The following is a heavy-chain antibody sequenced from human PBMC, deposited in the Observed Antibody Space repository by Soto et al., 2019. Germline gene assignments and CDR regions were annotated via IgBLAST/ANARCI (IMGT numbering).Heavy chain of an antibody. CDR3: ARDAITIFGVVTVLFDY. CDR1: GYTFTSYG. D-gene: IGHD3-3*01. Sequence: QVQLVQSGAEVKKPGASVKVSCKASGYTFTSYGISWVRQAPGQGLEWMGWISAYNGNTNYAQKLQGRVTMTTDTSTSTPYMELRSLRSDDTAVYYCARDAITIFGVVTVLFDYWGQGTLVTVSS. J-gene: IGHJ4*02. CDR2: ISAYNGNT. V-gene: IGHV1-18*01.